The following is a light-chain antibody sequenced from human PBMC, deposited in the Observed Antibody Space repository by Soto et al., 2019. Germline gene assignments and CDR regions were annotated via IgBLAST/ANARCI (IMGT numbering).Light chain of an antibody. V-gene: IGLV2-23*02. J-gene: IGLJ3*02. Sequence: QSALIQPASVSGSPGQSITISCTGTNSDVGSYNLVSWYQRHPSKAPKLMIVEVSDRPSGISNRFSGSKSDNTASLTISGLQAEDEADYFCSSYAGGNNWVFGGGTKLTVL. CDR1: NSDVGSYNL. CDR2: EVS. CDR3: SSYAGGNNWV.